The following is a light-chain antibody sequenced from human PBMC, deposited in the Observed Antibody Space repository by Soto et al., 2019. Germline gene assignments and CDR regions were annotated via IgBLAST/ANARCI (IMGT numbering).Light chain of an antibody. CDR2: GAS. V-gene: IGKV3-20*01. CDR1: QSVSSSY. Sequence: EIVLTQSPGTLSLSPGERATLSCRASQSVSSSYLAWYQQKPGQAPRLLIYGASSRATGIPDRFSGSGSGTQYALTISRLEPEDFAMYYCQQSGSSPLTFGGGTKVEIK. CDR3: QQSGSSPLT. J-gene: IGKJ4*01.